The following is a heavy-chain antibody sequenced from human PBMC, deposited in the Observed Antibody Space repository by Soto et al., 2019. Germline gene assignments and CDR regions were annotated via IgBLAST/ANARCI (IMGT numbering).Heavy chain of an antibody. CDR2: ISAYNGNT. J-gene: IGHJ4*02. D-gene: IGHD4-17*01. CDR1: GYTFTSYG. Sequence: GASVKVSCKASGYTFTSYGISWVRRAPGQGLEWMGWISAYNGNTNYAQKLQGRVTMTTDTSTSTAYMELRSLRSDDTAVYYCARERLDYGGNPAFDYWGQGTLVTVSS. V-gene: IGHV1-18*01. CDR3: ARERLDYGGNPAFDY.